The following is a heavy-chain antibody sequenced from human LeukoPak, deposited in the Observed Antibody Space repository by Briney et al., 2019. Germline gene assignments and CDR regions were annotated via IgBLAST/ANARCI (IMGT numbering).Heavy chain of an antibody. D-gene: IGHD2-15*01. CDR3: ATVRDIVVGGGPYYFDY. Sequence: ASVKVSCKASGYTFIGYYLHWVRQAPGQGLEWMGRINPHNGDTNYAQKFQGRVTMTRDTSITTAYMELSRLKSDDTAVYYCATVRDIVVGGGPYYFDYWGQGTLVTVSS. CDR2: INPHNGDT. V-gene: IGHV1-2*06. CDR1: GYTFIGYY. J-gene: IGHJ4*02.